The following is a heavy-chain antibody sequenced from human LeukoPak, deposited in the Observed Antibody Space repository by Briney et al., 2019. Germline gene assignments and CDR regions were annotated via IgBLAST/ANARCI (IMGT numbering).Heavy chain of an antibody. D-gene: IGHD3-3*01. CDR3: ARDGGRVVIDYYYYYGMDV. CDR1: GSTFSSFA. J-gene: IGHJ6*02. Sequence: GGSLSPSFEDFGSTFSSFALNWVPQAPAKGLEGGAVFSYDGSNKYYADSVKGRFTISRDNSKNTLYLQMNSLRAEDTAVYYCARDGGRVVIDYYYYYGMDVWGQGTTVTVSS. CDR2: FSYDGSNK. V-gene: IGHV3-30-3*01.